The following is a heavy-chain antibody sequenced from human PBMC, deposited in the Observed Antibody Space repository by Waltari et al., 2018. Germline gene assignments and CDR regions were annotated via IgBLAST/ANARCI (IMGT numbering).Heavy chain of an antibody. J-gene: IGHJ3*02. Sequence: QVQLVQSGAEVKKPGSSVKVSCKASGGTFSSYAISWVRQAPGQGLEWMGGITPIFGTANYAQKFQGRVTITTDESTSTAYMELSSLRSEDTAVYYCARERWFGELEGAFDIWGQGTMVTVSS. CDR2: ITPIFGTA. D-gene: IGHD3-10*01. CDR3: ARERWFGELEGAFDI. V-gene: IGHV1-69*05. CDR1: GGTFSSYA.